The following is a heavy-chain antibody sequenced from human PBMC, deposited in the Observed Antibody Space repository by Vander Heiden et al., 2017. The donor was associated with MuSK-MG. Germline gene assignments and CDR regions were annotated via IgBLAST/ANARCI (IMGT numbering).Heavy chain of an antibody. V-gene: IGHV4-4*07. CDR2: IYTRGST. Sequence: QVQLQESGPGVVKPSETLSLTCPVSGGSIRSYYWNWIRQPAGKGLEWIGRIYTRGSTNYNPSLKSRVTMSVDTSKNQFSLKLSSVTAADTAVYYCSRDLGYNYGYPFDYWGQGTLVTVSS. CDR3: SRDLGYNYGYPFDY. J-gene: IGHJ4*02. CDR1: GGSIRSYY. D-gene: IGHD5-18*01.